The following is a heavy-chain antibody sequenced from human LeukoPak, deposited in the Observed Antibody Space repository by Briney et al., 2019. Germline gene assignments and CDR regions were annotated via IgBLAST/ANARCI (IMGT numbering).Heavy chain of an antibody. CDR2: IYHSGST. Sequence: SETLSLTCAVSSGSTSSSNWWSWVRQPPGKGLEWIGEIYHSGSTNYKPSLKSRVTISVDKSKNQFSLKLSSVTAADTAVYYCARGSGWYPFDYWGQGTLVTVSS. J-gene: IGHJ4*02. V-gene: IGHV4-4*02. CDR1: SGSTSSSNW. CDR3: ARGSGWYPFDY. D-gene: IGHD6-19*01.